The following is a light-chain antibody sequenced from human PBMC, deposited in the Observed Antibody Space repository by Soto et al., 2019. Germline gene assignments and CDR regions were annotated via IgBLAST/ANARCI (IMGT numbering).Light chain of an antibody. V-gene: IGKV3-20*01. Sequence: PGERATLSCRASQSVSSTYLIWYQQKPGQAPRLLIYGASSRAPGIPDRFSGSGSETDFTLTITRLESEDFAVYSCHQYGSSPWTFGQGTKVDI. J-gene: IGKJ1*01. CDR3: HQYGSSPWT. CDR2: GAS. CDR1: QSVSSTY.